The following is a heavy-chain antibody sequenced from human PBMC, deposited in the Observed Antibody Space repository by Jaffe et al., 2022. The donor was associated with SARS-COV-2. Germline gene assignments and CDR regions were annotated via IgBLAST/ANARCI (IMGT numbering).Heavy chain of an antibody. D-gene: IGHD2-2*01. CDR1: GYTFTGYY. Sequence: QVQLVQSGAEVKKPGASVKVSCKASGYTFTGYYMHWVRQAPGQGLEWMGWINPNSGGTNYAQKFQGRVTMTRDTSISTAYMELSRLRSDDTAVYYCARVAVPAAMSSTEDWFDPWGQGTLVTVSS. J-gene: IGHJ5*02. CDR3: ARVAVPAAMSSTEDWFDP. V-gene: IGHV1-2*02. CDR2: INPNSGGT.